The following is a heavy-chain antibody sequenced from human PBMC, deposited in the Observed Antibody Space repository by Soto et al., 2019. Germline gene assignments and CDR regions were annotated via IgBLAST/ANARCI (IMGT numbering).Heavy chain of an antibody. CDR1: GFTFSSYA. CDR3: AKGGHDYGDYAGY. D-gene: IGHD4-17*01. CDR2: ISGSGGST. Sequence: EVQLLESGGGLVQPGGSLRLSCAASGFTFSSYAMSWVRQAPGKGLEWVSAISGSGGSTYYADSVKGRFTISRDNSKNTLYLQKNSLRAEDTAVYYCAKGGHDYGDYAGYWGQGTLVTVSS. J-gene: IGHJ4*02. V-gene: IGHV3-23*01.